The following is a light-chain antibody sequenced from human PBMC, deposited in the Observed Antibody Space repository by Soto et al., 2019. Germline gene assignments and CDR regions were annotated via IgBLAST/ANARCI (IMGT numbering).Light chain of an antibody. CDR1: QGISSY. CDR3: QQLNSYLPIT. CDR2: AAS. Sequence: IQLTQSPSSLSASVGDRVTITCRASQGISSYLAWYQQKPGKAPKLLIYAASTLQSGVPSRFSGSGSGTDFTLTSSSLQPEDFATYYCQQLNSYLPITFGQGTRLEIK. V-gene: IGKV1-9*01. J-gene: IGKJ5*01.